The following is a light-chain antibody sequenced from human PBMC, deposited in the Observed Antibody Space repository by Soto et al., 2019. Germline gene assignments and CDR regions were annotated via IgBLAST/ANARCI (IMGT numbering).Light chain of an antibody. V-gene: IGKV3-11*01. CDR3: HQRQSWPRT. J-gene: IGKJ1*01. CDR2: QTS. CDR1: QYINTR. Sequence: EIGLTQSSATLSSFPGDRVTLSCRASQYINTRLAWYQHRPGQAPRLLIYQTSIRAAGIPARFSASGTGTDFTLTISDVQPEDFAAYYCHQRQSWPRTFGQGTKLDIK.